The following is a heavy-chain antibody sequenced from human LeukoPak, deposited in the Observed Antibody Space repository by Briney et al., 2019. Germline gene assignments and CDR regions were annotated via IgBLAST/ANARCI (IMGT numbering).Heavy chain of an antibody. CDR2: INTDTGNP. V-gene: IGHV7-4-1*02. Sequence: GASVKVSCKASGYTFTSYGISWVRQAPGQGLEWMGWINTDTGNPTYAQGFTGRFVFSLDTSVSTAYLQISSLKAEDTAVYYCAREGRDTAMALGFDYWGQGTLVTVSS. D-gene: IGHD5-18*01. J-gene: IGHJ4*02. CDR3: AREGRDTAMALGFDY. CDR1: GYTFTSYG.